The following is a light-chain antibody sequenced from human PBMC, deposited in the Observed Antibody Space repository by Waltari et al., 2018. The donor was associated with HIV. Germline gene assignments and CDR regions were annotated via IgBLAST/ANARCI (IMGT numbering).Light chain of an antibody. J-gene: IGLJ3*02. V-gene: IGLV3-25*03. CDR2: KDS. CDR1: ALPKQY. CDR3: QSSAISGNYWV. Sequence: SYGLTQPPSVSVSPGQTATITCSGDALPKQYAYWYQQKPGQAPVMVIYKDSERPSGIPERFSGSSSATTVTLTISGVQAADEADYYCQSSAISGNYWVFGGGTKLTVL.